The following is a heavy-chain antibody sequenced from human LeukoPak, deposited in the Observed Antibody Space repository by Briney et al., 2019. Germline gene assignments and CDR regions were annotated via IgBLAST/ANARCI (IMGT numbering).Heavy chain of an antibody. Sequence: GGSPRLSCAASGFTFSSYAMSWVRQAPGKGLEWVSAISGSGGSTYYADSVKGRFTISRDNSKNTLYLQMTSLRAEDTALYYCARRTCSGGTCYPLDSWGQGALVTVSS. CDR3: ARRTCSGGTCYPLDS. V-gene: IGHV3-23*01. J-gene: IGHJ4*02. D-gene: IGHD2-15*01. CDR1: GFTFSSYA. CDR2: ISGSGGST.